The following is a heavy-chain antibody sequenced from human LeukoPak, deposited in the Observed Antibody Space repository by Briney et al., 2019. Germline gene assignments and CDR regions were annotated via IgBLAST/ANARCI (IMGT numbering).Heavy chain of an antibody. CDR3: AREGMKPGWFDP. J-gene: IGHJ5*02. Sequence: SETLSLTCTVSGGSISSYYWSWIRQPPGKGLERIGYIYYSGSTNYNPSLKSRVTISVDTSKNQFSLKLSSVTAADTAVYYCAREGMKPGWFDPWGQGTLVTVSP. D-gene: IGHD3-10*01. CDR1: GGSISSYY. V-gene: IGHV4-59*01. CDR2: IYYSGST.